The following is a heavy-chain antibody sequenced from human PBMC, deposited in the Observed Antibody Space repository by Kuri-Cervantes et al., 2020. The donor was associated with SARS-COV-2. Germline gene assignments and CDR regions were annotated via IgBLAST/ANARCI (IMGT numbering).Heavy chain of an antibody. J-gene: IGHJ5*02. D-gene: IGHD6-6*01. CDR2: ISYDGSNK. CDR3: ARDGRGSSSEWFDP. V-gene: IGHV3-30-3*01. CDR1: GFTFSSYA. Sequence: GESLKISCAASGFTFSSYAMHWVRQAPGKGLEWVAVISYDGSNKYYADSVKGRFTTSRDNSKNTLYLQMNSLRAEDTAVYYCARDGRGSSSEWFDPWGQGTLVTVSS.